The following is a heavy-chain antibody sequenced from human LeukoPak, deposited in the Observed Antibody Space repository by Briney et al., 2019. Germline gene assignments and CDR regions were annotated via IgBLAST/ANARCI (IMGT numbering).Heavy chain of an antibody. Sequence: SETLSLTCAVYGESFSGYYWSWIRQPPGKGLEWIGSIYYSGSTYYNPSLKSRVTISVDTSKNQFSLKLTSVTAADTAVYYCARVPTITFFDYWGQGTLVTVSS. CDR3: ARVPTITFFDY. J-gene: IGHJ4*02. D-gene: IGHD3-10*01. CDR1: GESFSGYY. V-gene: IGHV4-34*01. CDR2: IYYSGST.